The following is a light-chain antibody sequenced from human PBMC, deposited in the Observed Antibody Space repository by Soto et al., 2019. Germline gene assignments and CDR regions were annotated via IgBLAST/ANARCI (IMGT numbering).Light chain of an antibody. J-gene: IGKJ2*01. V-gene: IGKV3-20*01. Sequence: EIVLTQSPGTLSLSLGERTTLSCRASQDVSSSSLAWYQQKPGQAPRLLIYGASSRATAIPDRFSGSGSGTDFTLTISRLEPEDFAVYYCQQYGSSPFTCGQGTKLEIK. CDR2: GAS. CDR1: QDVSSSS. CDR3: QQYGSSPFT.